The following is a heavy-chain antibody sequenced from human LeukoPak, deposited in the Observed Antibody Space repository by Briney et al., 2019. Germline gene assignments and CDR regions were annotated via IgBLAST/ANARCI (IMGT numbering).Heavy chain of an antibody. CDR2: INPNSGGT. J-gene: IGHJ4*02. Sequence: ASVKVSCKASGYTFTGYYMHWVRQAPGEGLEWMGWINPNSGGTNYAQKFQGRVTMTRDTSISTAYMELSRLRSDDTAVYYCARLMVRGATIDYWGQGTLVTVSS. D-gene: IGHD3-10*01. CDR1: GYTFTGYY. V-gene: IGHV1-2*02. CDR3: ARLMVRGATIDY.